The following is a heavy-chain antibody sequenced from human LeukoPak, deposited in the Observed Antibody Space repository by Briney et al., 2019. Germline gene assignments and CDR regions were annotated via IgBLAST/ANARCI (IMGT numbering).Heavy chain of an antibody. CDR1: GFTFSDYC. J-gene: IGHJ4*02. D-gene: IGHD3-9*01. Sequence: PGGSLRLSCAASGFTFSDYCMSWIRLAPGKGLEWLSYISGNSRDRNYADSVKGRLTISRDNAKNTVYLQMNSLRAEDTAVYYCAREVILTGIYVFDSWGQGTLVTVSS. CDR2: ISGNSRDR. CDR3: AREVILTGIYVFDS. V-gene: IGHV3-11*06.